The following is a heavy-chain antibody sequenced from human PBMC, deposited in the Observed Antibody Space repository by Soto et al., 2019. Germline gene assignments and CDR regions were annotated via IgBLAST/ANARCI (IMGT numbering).Heavy chain of an antibody. CDR1: GGSFSGYY. CDR2: INHSGST. D-gene: IGHD3-10*01. CDR3: ARNPPYYYGSGSYYRGPPGDY. J-gene: IGHJ4*02. V-gene: IGHV4-34*01. Sequence: QVQLQQWGAGLLKPSETLSLTCAVYGGSFSGYYWSWIRQPPGKGLEWIGEINHSGSTNYNPSLKSRVTISVDTSKKQFSLKLSSVTAADTAVYYCARNPPYYYGSGSYYRGPPGDYWGQGTLVTVSS.